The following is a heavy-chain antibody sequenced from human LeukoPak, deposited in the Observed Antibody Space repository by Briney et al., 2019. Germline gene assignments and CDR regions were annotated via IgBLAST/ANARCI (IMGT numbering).Heavy chain of an antibody. D-gene: IGHD2-2*01. CDR1: GFTFRSYG. Sequence: GGFLRLSCAASGFTFRSYGMHWVRQAPGKGLEWVAVISYDGSNKYYADSVKGRFTISRDNSKNTLYLQMNSLRAEDTAVYYCARDSGTYCSSTSCYVPDDYWGQGTLVTVSS. J-gene: IGHJ4*02. CDR3: ARDSGTYCSSTSCYVPDDY. CDR2: ISYDGSNK. V-gene: IGHV3-30*03.